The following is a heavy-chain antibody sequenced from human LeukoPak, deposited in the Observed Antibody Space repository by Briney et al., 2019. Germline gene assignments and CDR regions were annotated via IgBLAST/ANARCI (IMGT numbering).Heavy chain of an antibody. V-gene: IGHV3-11*04. D-gene: IGHD3-10*01. CDR1: GFNFNDYY. Sequence: KSGGSLRLSCAASGFNFNDYYMTWIRPAPGKGLEWLSYISSTTGRIIYYADSVKGRFTISRDNTKNSLFLQMVSLRVEDTAVYYCARYYSDAFDVWGQGTVVTVSS. CDR2: ISSTTGRII. J-gene: IGHJ3*01. CDR3: ARYYSDAFDV.